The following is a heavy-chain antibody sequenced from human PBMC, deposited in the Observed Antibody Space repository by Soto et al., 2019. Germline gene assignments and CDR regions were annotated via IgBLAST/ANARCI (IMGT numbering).Heavy chain of an antibody. CDR3: ARVPQIAALEGWFDP. V-gene: IGHV3-23*01. CDR2: ISGSGGST. D-gene: IGHD6-13*01. Sequence: SSYAMSWVRQAPGKGLEWVSAISGSGGSTYYADSVTGRFTISRDSSKKTLYLQIDSLRVEDTAVYYCARVPQIAALEGWFDPWGQGTLVTVSS. CDR1: SSYA. J-gene: IGHJ5*02.